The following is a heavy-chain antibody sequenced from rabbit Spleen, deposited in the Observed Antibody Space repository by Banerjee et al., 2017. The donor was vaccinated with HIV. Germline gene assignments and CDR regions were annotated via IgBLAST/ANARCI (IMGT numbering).Heavy chain of an antibody. CDR3: ARDLPGVIGWNFGW. CDR2: INAVTGKA. Sequence: QEQLEESGGGLVQPGGSLKLSCTASGFTLSSYYMNWVRQAPGKGLEWIACINAVTGKAVYASWAKGRFTFSKTSSTTVTLQMTSLTAADTATYFCARDLPGVIGWNFGWWGQGTLFTVS. J-gene: IGHJ4*01. CDR1: GFTLSSYYM. D-gene: IGHD1-1*01. V-gene: IGHV1S45*01.